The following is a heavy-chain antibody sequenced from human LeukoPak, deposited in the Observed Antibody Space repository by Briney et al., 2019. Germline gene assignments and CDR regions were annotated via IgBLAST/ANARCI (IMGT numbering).Heavy chain of an antibody. Sequence: PGRSLRLSCAASGFTFSNYGMHWVRQAPGKGLEWVAFIRYDGSNKYYADSVMGRFTMSRDNSKNTLYLQMSSLRAEDTAVYYCAKRGIITSGHNYMDVWGKGTTVTVSS. J-gene: IGHJ6*03. D-gene: IGHD3-16*01. CDR1: GFTFSNYG. V-gene: IGHV3-30*02. CDR3: AKRGIITSGHNYMDV. CDR2: IRYDGSNK.